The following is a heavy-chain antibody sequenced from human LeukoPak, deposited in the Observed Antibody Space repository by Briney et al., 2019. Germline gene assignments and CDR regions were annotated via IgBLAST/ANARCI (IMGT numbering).Heavy chain of an antibody. V-gene: IGHV1-69*05. D-gene: IGHD6-13*01. CDR1: GGTFSSYA. Sequence: SVKVSCKASGGTFSSYAISWVRQAPGQGLEWMGGIIPIFGTANYAQKFQGRVTITTDESTSTAYMELSSLRSEDTAVYYCARDSVNLGIAAAGNDYWSQGTLVTVSS. CDR2: IIPIFGTA. CDR3: ARDSVNLGIAAAGNDY. J-gene: IGHJ4*02.